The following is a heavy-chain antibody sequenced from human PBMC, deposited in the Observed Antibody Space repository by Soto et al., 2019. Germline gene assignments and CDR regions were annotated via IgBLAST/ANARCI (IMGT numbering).Heavy chain of an antibody. CDR3: ARDETYSSGWTPYYYYYGMDV. V-gene: IGHV3-30-3*01. CDR1: GFTFSSYA. D-gene: IGHD6-19*01. J-gene: IGHJ6*02. Sequence: TGGTLRLSCAASGFTFSSYAMHWARQAPGKGLERVAVISSDGSNKYYADSVKGRFSISRDNSKNTLYLQMNSLRAEDTAVYYCARDETYSSGWTPYYYYYGMDVWGQGTRVTSP. CDR2: ISSDGSNK.